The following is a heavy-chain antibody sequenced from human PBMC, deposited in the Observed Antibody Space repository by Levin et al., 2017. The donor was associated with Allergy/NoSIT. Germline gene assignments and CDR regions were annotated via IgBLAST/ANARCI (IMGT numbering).Heavy chain of an antibody. Sequence: GGSLRLSCAASGFTFSTYAMIWVRQAPGKGLEWVSAVSGSGGNSYYADSVKDRFTISRDNSKNMLYLQMNSLRAEDTAVYFFAKEFDPLTSFGVVSEVDYWARGTMVTVSS. CDR1: GFTFSTYA. V-gene: IGHV3-23*01. CDR2: VSGSGGNS. CDR3: AKEFDPLTSFGVVSEVDY. D-gene: IGHD3-3*01. J-gene: IGHJ4*02.